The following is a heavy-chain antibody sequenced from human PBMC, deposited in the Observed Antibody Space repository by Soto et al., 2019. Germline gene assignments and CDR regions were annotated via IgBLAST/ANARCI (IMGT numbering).Heavy chain of an antibody. CDR1: GGSISSGGYS. V-gene: IGHV4-30-2*01. CDR3: SSRFTVTRSSPRDYFDY. D-gene: IGHD4-17*01. CDR2: IYHSGST. J-gene: IGHJ4*02. Sequence: TSETLSLTCAVSGGSISSGGYSWSWIRQPPGKGLEWIGYIYHSGSTYYNPSLKSRVTISVDRSKNQFSLKLSSVTAADTAVYFCSSRFTVTRSSPRDYFDYWGQGTLVTVSS.